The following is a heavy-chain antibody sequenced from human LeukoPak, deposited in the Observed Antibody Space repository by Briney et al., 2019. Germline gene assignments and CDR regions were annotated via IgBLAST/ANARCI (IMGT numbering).Heavy chain of an antibody. Sequence: SETLSLTCTVSGGSVSSSSYYWGWIRQPPGKGLEWIGSIYYSGGTYYNPSLKSRVTISVDTSKNQFSLKLSSVTAADTAVYYCAREVDYYDSSGPGPGHWFDPWGQGTLVTVSS. CDR1: GGSVSSSSYY. CDR2: IYYSGGT. V-gene: IGHV4-39*02. D-gene: IGHD3-22*01. J-gene: IGHJ5*02. CDR3: AREVDYYDSSGPGPGHWFDP.